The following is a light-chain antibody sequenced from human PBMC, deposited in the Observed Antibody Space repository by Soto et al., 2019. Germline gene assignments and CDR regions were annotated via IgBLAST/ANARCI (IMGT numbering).Light chain of an antibody. Sequence: QAASVSGSPGQSITISCTGTSSDVGGYKYVSWFQQHPGEAPKLMIYEVSNRPSGVSNRFSASKSGNTASLTISGLQAEDEADYYCSSYTTSSTWVFGGGTKLTVL. CDR2: EVS. J-gene: IGLJ3*02. CDR1: SSDVGGYKY. CDR3: SSYTTSSTWV. V-gene: IGLV2-14*01.